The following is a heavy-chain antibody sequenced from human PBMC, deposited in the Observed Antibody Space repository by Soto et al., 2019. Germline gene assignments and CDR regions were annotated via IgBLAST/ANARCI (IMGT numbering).Heavy chain of an antibody. J-gene: IGHJ5*02. CDR2: ISAYNGNT. V-gene: IGHV1-18*01. D-gene: IGHD2-2*01. CDR3: ARDPAGGYCSSTSCYEDNWFDP. CDR1: GYTFTSYG. Sequence: ASVKVSCKASGYTFTSYGISWVRQAPGQGLEWMGWISAYNGNTNYAQKLQGRVTMTTDTSTSTAYMELRSLRSDDTAVYYCARDPAGGYCSSTSCYEDNWFDPWGQGTLVTVSS.